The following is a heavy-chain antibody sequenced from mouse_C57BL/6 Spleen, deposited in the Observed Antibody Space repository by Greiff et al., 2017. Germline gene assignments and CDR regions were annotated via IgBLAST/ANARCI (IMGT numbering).Heavy chain of an antibody. J-gene: IGHJ2*01. CDR2: INPNNGGT. CDR3: ARDDYGSTHCFDY. CDR1: GYTFTDYN. Sequence: VQLQQSGPELVKPGASVKMSCKASGYTFTDYNMHWVKQSHGKSLEWIGYINPNNGGTSYNQKFKGKATLTVNKSSSTAYMELRSLTSEDSAVYYCARDDYGSTHCFDYWGQGTTLTVSS. D-gene: IGHD1-1*01. V-gene: IGHV1-22*01.